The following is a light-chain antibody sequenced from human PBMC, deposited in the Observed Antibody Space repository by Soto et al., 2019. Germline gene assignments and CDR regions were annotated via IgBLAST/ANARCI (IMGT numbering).Light chain of an antibody. V-gene: IGKV1-39*01. Sequence: DIQMTQSPSSVSALIGDRVTITCRASQGVGSHVNWYQQKPGKAPNLLIHGASNLQSGVPSTFSGSGSGTDFTLTISSLQPEDFATYYCQQNYRAPLTFCGGTKVEIK. CDR2: GAS. J-gene: IGKJ4*01. CDR3: QQNYRAPLT. CDR1: QGVGSH.